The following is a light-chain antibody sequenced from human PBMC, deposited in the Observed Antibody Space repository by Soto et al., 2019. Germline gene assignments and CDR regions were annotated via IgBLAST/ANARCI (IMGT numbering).Light chain of an antibody. CDR1: QSLQHNNGNTL. CDR2: LAS. J-gene: IGKJ1*01. CDR3: MQALQTPRT. Sequence: EIVMTQSPLSLTVTPGEPASLSCKSSQSLQHNNGNTLLDWYMQKPGQSPQLLIYLASRRAPGAPDRVSGSGSGTDFTMRISTVEDDDAAIYYCMQALQTPRTFGQGTKLEI. V-gene: IGKV2-28*01.